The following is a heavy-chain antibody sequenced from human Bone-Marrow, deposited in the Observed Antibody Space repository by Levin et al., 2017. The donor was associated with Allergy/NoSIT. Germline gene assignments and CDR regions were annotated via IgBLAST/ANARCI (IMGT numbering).Heavy chain of an antibody. V-gene: IGHV3-74*01. J-gene: IGHJ4*02. D-gene: IGHD1-14*01. CDR2: IKSDGTTT. CDR1: GLTFNIYW. CDR3: LTGTGYYYDF. Sequence: GGSLRLSCAASGLTFNIYWMHWVRQAPGKGLVWVSLIKSDGTTTRYADSVKGRFTISRDNAKNTVYLQMNSLRAEDTAVYYCLTGTGYYYDFWGQGTLVTVSS.